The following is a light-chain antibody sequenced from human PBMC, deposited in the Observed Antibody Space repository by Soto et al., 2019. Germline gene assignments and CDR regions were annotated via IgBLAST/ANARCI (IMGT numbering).Light chain of an antibody. Sequence: EFVLTQSPGTLSLSPGEGATLSCRASQSLTNSFIAWYQQKPGQAPRLLIYDTSIRASGIPDRFSGSGSGTDFTLTISRLEPEDFAVFYCQQYGSSPPGITFGQGTRLEIK. CDR2: DTS. CDR3: QQYGSSPPGIT. CDR1: QSLTNSF. V-gene: IGKV3-20*01. J-gene: IGKJ5*01.